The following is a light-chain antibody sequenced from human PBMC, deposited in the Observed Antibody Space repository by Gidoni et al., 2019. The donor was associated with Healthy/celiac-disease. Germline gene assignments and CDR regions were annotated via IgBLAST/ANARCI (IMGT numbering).Light chain of an antibody. V-gene: IGLV3-1*01. Sequence: YELTQPPSVSVSPGQTASITCSGDKLGDKYACWYQQKPGQSPVLVLYQDSKRPSGLPARFSGSNSGNTATLTIGGTQAMDEADYCCPAWDSSTVVFGGGTKLTVL. J-gene: IGLJ2*01. CDR2: QDS. CDR1: KLGDKY. CDR3: PAWDSSTVV.